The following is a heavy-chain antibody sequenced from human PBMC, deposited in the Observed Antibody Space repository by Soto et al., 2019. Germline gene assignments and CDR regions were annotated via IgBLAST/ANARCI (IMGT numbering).Heavy chain of an antibody. CDR3: ARLRLRCGSYSGEVRAFDM. CDR1: GGSISGGGYY. CDR2: IYYTGST. V-gene: IGHV4-31*03. D-gene: IGHD3-16*01. J-gene: IGHJ3*02. Sequence: QVQLQESGPGLVKPSQTLSLTCTVSGGSISGGGYYWSWDRKHPGKGLEWIGYIYYTGSTYYNPSLQSRVSISVDTSKNQHSLKLNSVTAADTAVYYCARLRLRCGSYSGEVRAFDMWGQGTMVTVSS.